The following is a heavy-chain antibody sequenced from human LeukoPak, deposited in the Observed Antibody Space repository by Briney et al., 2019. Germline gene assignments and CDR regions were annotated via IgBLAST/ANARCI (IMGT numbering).Heavy chain of an antibody. CDR3: ARDSHLYYDFWSGYNFDS. Sequence: GGSLRLSCAAPGFTFSSYPLHWVRQAPGKGLEWVAVVSYDGSIKYYADTVKGRFTISRDNSKNTLYLQMNSLRAEDTAVYYCARDSHLYYDFWSGYNFDSWGQGTLVTVSS. J-gene: IGHJ4*02. CDR2: VSYDGSIK. CDR1: GFTFSSYP. V-gene: IGHV3-30*04. D-gene: IGHD3-3*01.